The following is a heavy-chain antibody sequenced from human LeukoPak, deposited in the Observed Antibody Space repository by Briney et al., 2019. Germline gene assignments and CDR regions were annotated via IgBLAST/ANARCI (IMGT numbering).Heavy chain of an antibody. D-gene: IGHD5-18*01. CDR1: GGSISSGGYS. V-gene: IGHV4-30-2*01. Sequence: SQTLSLTCAVSGGSISSGGYSWSWIRQPPGKGLEWIGYIYHSGSTNYNPSLKSRVTTSVDTSKNQFSLKLSSVTAADTAVYYCASRPQYSYGYIDYWGQGTLVTVSS. CDR2: IYHSGST. CDR3: ASRPQYSYGYIDY. J-gene: IGHJ4*02.